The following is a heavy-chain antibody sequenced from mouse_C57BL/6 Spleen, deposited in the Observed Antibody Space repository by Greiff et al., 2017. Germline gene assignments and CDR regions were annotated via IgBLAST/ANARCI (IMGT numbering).Heavy chain of an antibody. J-gene: IGHJ2*01. CDR3: AYGNSFDY. V-gene: IGHV1-69*01. D-gene: IGHD2-1*01. Sequence: VQLQQPGAELVMPGASVKLSCKASGYTFTSYWMHWVKQRPGQGLEWIGEIDPSDSYTNYNQKFKGKSTLTVAKSSSTAYMQLSSLTSEDSAVYYCAYGNSFDYWGQGTTLTVSS. CDR2: IDPSDSYT. CDR1: GYTFTSYW.